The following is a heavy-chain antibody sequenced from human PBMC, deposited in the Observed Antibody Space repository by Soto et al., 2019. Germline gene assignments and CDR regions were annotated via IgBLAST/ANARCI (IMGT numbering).Heavy chain of an antibody. CDR1: GFTFSSYA. CDR2: ISYDGSNK. J-gene: IGHJ6*02. Sequence: GGSLRLSCAASGFTFSSYAMHWVRQAPGRGLEWVAVISYDGSNKYYANSVKGRCTISRDNSKNTLFLQMNSLRAEDTALYYFARGCSSTSCYLPGDYYFDGMHVWGQGTMVTVSS. V-gene: IGHV3-30-3*01. CDR3: ARGCSSTSCYLPGDYYFDGMHV. D-gene: IGHD2-2*01.